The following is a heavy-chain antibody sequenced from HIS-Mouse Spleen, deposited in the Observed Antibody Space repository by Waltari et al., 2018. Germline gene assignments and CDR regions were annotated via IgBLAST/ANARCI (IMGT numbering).Heavy chain of an antibody. J-gene: IGHJ4*02. CDR1: GGSFSGYY. V-gene: IGHV4-34*01. CDR3: ARGLPGGSVDY. D-gene: IGHD3-16*01. Sequence: QVQLQQWGAGLLKPSETLSLTCAVYGGSFSGYYWSWIRQPPGKGLAWIGEINQSGSTNYNPSLKSRVTISVDTSKNQFSLKLSSVTAADTAVYYCARGLPGGSVDYWGQGTLVTVSS. CDR2: INQSGST.